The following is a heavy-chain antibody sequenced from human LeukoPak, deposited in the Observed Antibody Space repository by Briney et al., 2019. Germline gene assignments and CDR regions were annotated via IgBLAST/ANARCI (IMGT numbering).Heavy chain of an antibody. J-gene: IGHJ4*02. V-gene: IGHV3-15*01. Sequence: PGGSLRLSCAASGFSFTNAWMTWVRQPPGKGLEWVGRIKSKADGETTDYAAPVKGRFTMSRDDSKATLYLQMNYLITEDTAAYYCTTDLGITMIRGVIVSWGQGTLVTVSS. CDR2: IKSKADGETT. D-gene: IGHD3-10*01. CDR3: TTDLGITMIRGVIVS. CDR1: GFSFTNAW.